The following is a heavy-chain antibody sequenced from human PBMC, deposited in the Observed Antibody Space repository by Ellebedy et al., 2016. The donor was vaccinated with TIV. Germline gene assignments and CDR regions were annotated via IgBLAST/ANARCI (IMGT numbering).Heavy chain of an antibody. CDR3: ARVDYRYCSSTSCSTYYYYYMDV. Sequence: ASVKVSXXASGYTFTSYGISWVRQAPGQGLEWMGWISAYNGNTNYAQKLQGRVTMTTDTSTSTAYMELRSLRSDDTAVYYCARVDYRYCSSTSCSTYYYYYMDVWGKGTTVTVSS. D-gene: IGHD2-2*01. V-gene: IGHV1-18*01. J-gene: IGHJ6*03. CDR2: ISAYNGNT. CDR1: GYTFTSYG.